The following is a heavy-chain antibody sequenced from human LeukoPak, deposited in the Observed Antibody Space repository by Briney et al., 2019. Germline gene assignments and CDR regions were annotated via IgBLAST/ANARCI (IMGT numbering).Heavy chain of an antibody. CDR1: GFTFSSYA. V-gene: IGHV3-23*01. J-gene: IGHJ6*03. Sequence: GGSLRLSCAASGFTFSSYAMSWVRQAPGKGLEWVSAISGSGGSTYYADSVKGRFTIPRDNSKNTLYLQMNSLRAEDTAVYYCARDSRWSGPDYMDVWGKGTTVTVSS. D-gene: IGHD3-3*01. CDR2: ISGSGGST. CDR3: ARDSRWSGPDYMDV.